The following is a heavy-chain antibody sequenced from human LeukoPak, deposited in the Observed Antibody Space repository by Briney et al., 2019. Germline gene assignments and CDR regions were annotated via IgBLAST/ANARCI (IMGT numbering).Heavy chain of an antibody. Sequence: ASETLSLTCTVSGGSMSSYYWSWIRQPPGKGLEWIAYIYYNGNTNYDPSLKSRVTISVDTSKNQFSLKLTSVTAADTAVYYCARGGWYFDYWGQGTLVTVSS. CDR3: ARGGWYFDY. CDR1: GGSMSSYY. V-gene: IGHV4-59*01. CDR2: IYYNGNT. J-gene: IGHJ4*02.